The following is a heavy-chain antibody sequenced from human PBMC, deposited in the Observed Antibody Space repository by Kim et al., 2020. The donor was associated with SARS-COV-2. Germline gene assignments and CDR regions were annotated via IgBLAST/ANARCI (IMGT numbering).Heavy chain of an antibody. J-gene: IGHJ4*02. CDR1: GFIFSSSA. V-gene: IGHV3-23*01. D-gene: IGHD2-21*01. Sequence: GGSLRLSCAASGFIFSSSAMSWVRQAPGKGLEWVSSISSTGASTYYADSVKGRFTISRDRSRNTLYLQMNSLRAEDTAIYYCAKGRGINDAYRFDCWGQGTLVTVSS. CDR2: ISSTGAST. CDR3: AKGRGINDAYRFDC.